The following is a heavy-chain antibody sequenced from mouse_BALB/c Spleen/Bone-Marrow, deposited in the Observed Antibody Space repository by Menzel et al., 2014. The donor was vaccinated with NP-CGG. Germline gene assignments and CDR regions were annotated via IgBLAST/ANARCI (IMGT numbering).Heavy chain of an antibody. CDR3: AREEDFFDY. CDR1: GYTFTSYW. V-gene: IGHV1-55*01. Sequence: VQLQESGAELVKPGTSVKMSCKASGYTFTSYWMHWVKQRPGQGLEWIGDIYPGTNSTNYNEKFKTKATLTVDTSSSTAYMQLSSPTSEGSAVYYCAREEDFFDYWGQGTTLTVSS. J-gene: IGHJ2*01. CDR2: IYPGTNST.